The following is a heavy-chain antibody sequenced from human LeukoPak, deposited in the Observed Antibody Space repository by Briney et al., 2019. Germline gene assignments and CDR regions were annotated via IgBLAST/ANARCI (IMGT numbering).Heavy chain of an antibody. J-gene: IGHJ4*02. D-gene: IGHD3-22*01. Sequence: SETLSLTCTISGDSISRGDSFWTWIRQHPGKGLEWIGYIFYTGITDYNPSLKSRVTMAVDTSKNQFSLKLNSVTVADTAMYYCARDFRGPQRSGHYHFDYWGQGTLVAVSS. V-gene: IGHV4-31*03. CDR1: GDSISRGDSF. CDR3: ARDFRGPQRSGHYHFDY. CDR2: IFYTGIT.